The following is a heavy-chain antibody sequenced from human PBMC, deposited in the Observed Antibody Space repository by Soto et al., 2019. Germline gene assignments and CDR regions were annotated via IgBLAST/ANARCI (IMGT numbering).Heavy chain of an antibody. D-gene: IGHD3-3*01. CDR2: ISSSGSTI. V-gene: IGHV3-48*03. J-gene: IGHJ6*02. CDR3: ARDDFWSGYLTGMDV. Sequence: PGGSLRLSCAASGFTFSSYEMNWVRQAPGKGLEWVSYISSSGSTIYYADSVKGRFTISRDNAKNSLYLQMNSLRAEDTAVYYCARDDFWSGYLTGMDVWGQGTTVTVSS. CDR1: GFTFSSYE.